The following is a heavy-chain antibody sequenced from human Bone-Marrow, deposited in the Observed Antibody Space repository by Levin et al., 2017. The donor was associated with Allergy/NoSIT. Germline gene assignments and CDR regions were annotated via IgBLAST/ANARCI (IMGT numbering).Heavy chain of an antibody. CDR2: IYSGGST. V-gene: IGHV3-53*01. D-gene: IGHD3-10*01. CDR3: ARVYYYGSGSYYWLDY. CDR1: GFTVSSNY. J-gene: IGHJ4*02. Sequence: GGSLRLSCAASGFTVSSNYMSWVRQAPGKGLEWVSVIYSGGSTYYADSVKGRFTISRDNSKNTLYLQMNSLRAEDTAVYYCARVYYYGSGSYYWLDYWGQGTLVTVSS.